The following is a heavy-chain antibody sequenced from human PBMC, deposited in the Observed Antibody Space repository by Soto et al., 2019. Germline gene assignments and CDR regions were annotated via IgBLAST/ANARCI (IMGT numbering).Heavy chain of an antibody. Sequence: QVQLQQWGAGLLKPSETLSLTCAVYGGSFSGYYWSWIRQPPGKGLEWIGEINHGGSTNYNPSLKSRVTISVDTSKNQFSLKLSSVTAADTAVYYCARGSSSFYYYYGMDVWGQGTTVTVSS. J-gene: IGHJ6*02. V-gene: IGHV4-34*01. CDR1: GGSFSGYY. CDR3: ARGSSSFYYYYGMDV. CDR2: INHGGST. D-gene: IGHD6-6*01.